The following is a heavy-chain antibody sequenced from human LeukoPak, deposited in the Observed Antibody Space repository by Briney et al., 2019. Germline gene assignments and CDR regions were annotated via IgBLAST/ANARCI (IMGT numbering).Heavy chain of an antibody. Sequence: ASVKVSCKVSGYTLTELSMHWVRQAPGKGLEWMGGFDPEDGETICAQKFQGRVTMTEDTSTDTAYMELSSLRSEDTAVYYCATGYSSGWYGNWFDPWGQGTLVTVSS. V-gene: IGHV1-24*01. J-gene: IGHJ5*02. D-gene: IGHD6-19*01. CDR1: GYTLTELS. CDR2: FDPEDGET. CDR3: ATGYSSGWYGNWFDP.